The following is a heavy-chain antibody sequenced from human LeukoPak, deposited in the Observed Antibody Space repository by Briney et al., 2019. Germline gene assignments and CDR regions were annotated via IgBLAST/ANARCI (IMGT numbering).Heavy chain of an antibody. J-gene: IGHJ5*02. CDR1: GFTFTTYD. CDR2: VSSSGGTT. D-gene: IGHD3-22*01. V-gene: IGHV3-23*01. CDR3: AKDQSHHDSSGSLYDP. Sequence: PGGSLRLSCAASGFTFTTYDMHWVRQATGKGLEWVSAVSSSGGTTYYADSVKGRFTISRDNSENTLYLQMNSLRVEDTAVYYCAKDQSHHDSSGSLYDPWGQGSLVTVSS.